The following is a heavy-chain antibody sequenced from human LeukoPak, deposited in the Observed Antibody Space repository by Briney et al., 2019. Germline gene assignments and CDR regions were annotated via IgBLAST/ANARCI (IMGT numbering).Heavy chain of an antibody. CDR1: GFTFSYYS. V-gene: IGHV3-21*01. CDR2: ITSSSSFR. Sequence: KAGGSLRLSCAASGFTFSYYSMNWVRQAPGKGLEWVSSITSSSSFRHYADSVKGRFTISRDNAKNSLYLQMNSLRAEDTAVYYCARVGGSMTTVTTHFDYWGQGTLVTVSS. D-gene: IGHD4-17*01. J-gene: IGHJ4*02. CDR3: ARVGGSMTTVTTHFDY.